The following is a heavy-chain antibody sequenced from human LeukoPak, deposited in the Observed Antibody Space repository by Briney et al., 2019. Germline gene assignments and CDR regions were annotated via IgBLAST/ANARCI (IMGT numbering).Heavy chain of an antibody. CDR3: ARLRQLGHEFDY. V-gene: IGHV4-39*01. D-gene: IGHD6-6*01. CDR1: GGSISSSSYY. Sequence: SETLSLTCTVSGGSISSSSYYWGWIRQPPGKGLEWIGSIYYSGSTYYNPSLKSRVTISVDTSKNQFSLKLSSVTAADTAVYYCARLRQLGHEFDYWGQGTLVTVSS. J-gene: IGHJ4*02. CDR2: IYYSGST.